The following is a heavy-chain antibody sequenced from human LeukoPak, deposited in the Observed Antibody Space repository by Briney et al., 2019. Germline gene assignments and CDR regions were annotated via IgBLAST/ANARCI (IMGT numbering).Heavy chain of an antibody. CDR3: ARERSEQWLVRYDFGY. D-gene: IGHD6-19*01. V-gene: IGHV1-18*01. CDR2: ISAYNGNT. CDR1: GYTFTSYG. Sequence: GASVKVSCKASGYTFTSYGISWVRQAPGQGLEWMGWISAYNGNTNYAQKLQGRVTMTTDTSTSTAYMELRSLRSDDTAVYYWARERSEQWLVRYDFGYWGQGTLVTVSS. J-gene: IGHJ4*02.